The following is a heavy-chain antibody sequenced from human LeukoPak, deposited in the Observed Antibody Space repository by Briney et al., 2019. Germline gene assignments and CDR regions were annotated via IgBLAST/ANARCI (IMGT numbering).Heavy chain of an antibody. D-gene: IGHD2-2*02. J-gene: IGHJ5*02. CDR3: ARDDCSSTSCYTRSWFDP. CDR1: GYTFTSYG. V-gene: IGHV1-18*01. Sequence: ASVKVSCKASGYTFTSYGISWVRQAPGQGLEWMGWISAYNGNTNYAQKLQGRVTMTTDTPTSTAYMELRSLRSDDTAVYYCARDDCSSTSCYTRSWFDPWGQGTLVTVSS. CDR2: ISAYNGNT.